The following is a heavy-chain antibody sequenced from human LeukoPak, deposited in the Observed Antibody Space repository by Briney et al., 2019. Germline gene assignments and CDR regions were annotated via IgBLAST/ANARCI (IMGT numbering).Heavy chain of an antibody. V-gene: IGHV4-39*01. Sequence: SETLSPTCTVAGGSISSSTYNWGWIRQPPGKRLEWIGSVYYTGITYYNPSVESRVTISVDTSKNHFSLELNSVTAADTGVYFCARQVRSPVVMFMDVWGKGTTVIVSS. CDR1: GGSISSSTYN. D-gene: IGHD3-22*01. CDR3: ARQVRSPVVMFMDV. J-gene: IGHJ6*03. CDR2: VYYTGIT.